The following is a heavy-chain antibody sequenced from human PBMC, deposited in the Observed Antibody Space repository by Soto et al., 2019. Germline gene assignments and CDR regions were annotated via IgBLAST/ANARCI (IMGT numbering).Heavy chain of an antibody. Sequence: EVQLVESGGGLVQPGGSLRLSCAASGFMFSDYSFNWVRQAPGKGLEWVSYISASSASIYYADSVRGRFTISRDNAKNSVYLQMNSLRDEDPAVYYCARDLTGTFWGQGSLVIVSS. V-gene: IGHV3-48*02. J-gene: IGHJ4*02. D-gene: IGHD1-7*01. CDR2: ISASSASI. CDR3: ARDLTGTF. CDR1: GFMFSDYS.